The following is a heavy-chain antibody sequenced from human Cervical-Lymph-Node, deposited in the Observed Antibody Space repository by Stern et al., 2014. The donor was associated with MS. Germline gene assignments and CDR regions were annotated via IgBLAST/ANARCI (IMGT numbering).Heavy chain of an antibody. D-gene: IGHD6-19*01. J-gene: IGHJ4*02. Sequence: QLVQSGAEVKKPGSSVKGSCKATGGTFSMSSISWVRQAPGQGLGWMGGRIPMFGKSNSAQKFQVRVTTIADESTNTAYLELTRLTSEDTAVYFCAVDQGGIAVYWGQGTLVTVSS. V-gene: IGHV1-69*01. CDR1: GGTFSMSS. CDR3: AVDQGGIAVY. CDR2: RIPMFGKS.